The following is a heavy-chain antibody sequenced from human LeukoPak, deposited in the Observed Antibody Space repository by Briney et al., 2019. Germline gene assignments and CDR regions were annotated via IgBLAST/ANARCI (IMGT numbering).Heavy chain of an antibody. D-gene: IGHD3-3*01. CDR2: IYTSGST. CDR3: ARDHLANLASRLFDP. J-gene: IGHJ5*02. V-gene: IGHV4-61*02. CDR1: GGSISSGSYY. Sequence: SETLSLTCTVSGGSISSGSYYWSWIRQPAGKGLEWIGRIYTSGSTNYNPSLKSRVTISVDTSKNQFSLKLSSVTAADTAVYYCARDHLANLASRLFDPWGQGSLVTVSS.